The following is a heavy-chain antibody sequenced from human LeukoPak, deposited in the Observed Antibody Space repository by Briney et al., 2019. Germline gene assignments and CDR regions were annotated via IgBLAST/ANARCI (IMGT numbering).Heavy chain of an antibody. J-gene: IGHJ3*02. V-gene: IGHV3-30*02. CDR3: ARDRFGPDAFDI. D-gene: IGHD3-10*01. CDR2: IQYDVSSE. CDR1: GFTFSSYG. Sequence: GGSLRLSCAASGFTFSSYGMHWVRQAPGKGLEWVAFIQYDVSSEYYADSVKGRFTVSGDNSKDTLYLQMNSLRAEDTAVYYCARDRFGPDAFDIWGQGTMVTVSS.